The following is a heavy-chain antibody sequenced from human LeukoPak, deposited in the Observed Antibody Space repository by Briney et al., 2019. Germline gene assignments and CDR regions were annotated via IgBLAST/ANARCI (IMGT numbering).Heavy chain of an antibody. Sequence: ASVTVSCTVSGYTLTELSMHWVRQAPGKGLEWMGGFDPEDGETIYAQKFQGRVTMTEDTSTDTAYMELSSLRSEDTAVYYCATDDVTMVRGVITYYYYGMDVWGQGTTVTVSS. D-gene: IGHD3-10*01. CDR3: ATDDVTMVRGVITYYYYGMDV. V-gene: IGHV1-24*01. CDR1: GYTLTELS. J-gene: IGHJ6*02. CDR2: FDPEDGET.